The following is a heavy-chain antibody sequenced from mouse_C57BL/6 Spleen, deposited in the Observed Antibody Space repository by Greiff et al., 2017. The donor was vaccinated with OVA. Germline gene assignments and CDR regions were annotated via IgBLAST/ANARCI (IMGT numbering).Heavy chain of an antibody. J-gene: IGHJ2*01. V-gene: IGHV1-81*01. D-gene: IGHD4-1*01. CDR1: GYTFTSYG. CDR3: ARRGLGQGDYFDY. CDR2: IYPRSGNT. Sequence: VQLQESGAELARPGASVKLSCKASGYTFTSYGISWVKQRTGQGLEWIGEIYPRSGNTYYNEKFKGKATLTADKSSSTAYMELRSLTSEDSAVYFCARRGLGQGDYFDYWGQGTTLTVSS.